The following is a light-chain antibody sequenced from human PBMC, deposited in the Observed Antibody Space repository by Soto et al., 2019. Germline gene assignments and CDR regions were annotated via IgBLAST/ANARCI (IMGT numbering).Light chain of an antibody. J-gene: IGLJ1*01. CDR1: SSDIGGYNF. V-gene: IGLV2-14*01. Sequence: QSALTQPASVSGSPGQSITISCTGTSSDIGGYNFVSWYHQHPGKAPKLMIYEVSNRPSGVSDRFSGSKSGNTASLTISGLQAEDEADYYCSSFRSGTTLFGTGTKLPS. CDR3: SSFRSGTTL. CDR2: EVS.